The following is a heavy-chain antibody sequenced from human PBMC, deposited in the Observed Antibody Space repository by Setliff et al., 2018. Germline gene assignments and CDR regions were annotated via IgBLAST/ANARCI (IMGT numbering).Heavy chain of an antibody. CDR3: AKDLAHYYGSGSSPIDY. Sequence: LRLSCAASGFTFARFAMHWVRQAPGKGLEWVSTFSGSGVDTYYADSVKGRFTISRDYSKNTLFLQMNSLRAEDTAVYYCAKDLAHYYGSGSSPIDYWGQGTLVTVSS. V-gene: IGHV3-23*01. D-gene: IGHD3-10*01. J-gene: IGHJ4*02. CDR2: FSGSGVDT. CDR1: GFTFARFA.